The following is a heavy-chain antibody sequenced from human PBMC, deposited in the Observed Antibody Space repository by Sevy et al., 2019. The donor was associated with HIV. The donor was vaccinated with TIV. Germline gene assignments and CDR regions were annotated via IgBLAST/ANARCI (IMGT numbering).Heavy chain of an antibody. J-gene: IGHJ4*02. D-gene: IGHD3-22*01. Sequence: GSLRLSCAASGFTFSSYSMNWVRQAPGKGLEWVSYISSSSGTIYYADSVKGRFTISRDNAKNSLYLQMSSLRDEDTAVYYCARDYYDSSGYSMNFDYWGQGTLVTVSS. CDR3: ARDYYDSSGYSMNFDY. CDR2: ISSSSGTI. V-gene: IGHV3-48*02. CDR1: GFTFSSYS.